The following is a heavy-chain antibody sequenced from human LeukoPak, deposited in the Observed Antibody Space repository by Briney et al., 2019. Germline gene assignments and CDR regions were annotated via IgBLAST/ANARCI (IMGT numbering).Heavy chain of an antibody. J-gene: IGHJ4*02. CDR2: IKQDGSEK. CDR1: GFTFSSYW. Sequence: PGGSLRLSCAASGFTFSSYWMSWVRQAPGKGLEWVANIKQDGSEKYYVDSVKGRFTISRDNAKNSLYLQMNSLRAEDTAVYYCARDGGVRGRLAYFDYWGQGNLVAVSS. V-gene: IGHV3-7*01. CDR3: ARDGGVRGRLAYFDY. D-gene: IGHD2-8*02.